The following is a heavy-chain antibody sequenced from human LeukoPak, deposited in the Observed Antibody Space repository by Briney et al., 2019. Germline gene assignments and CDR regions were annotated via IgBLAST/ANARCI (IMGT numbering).Heavy chain of an antibody. J-gene: IGHJ4*02. CDR3: ARRRYYFWSGTDTLEFDY. CDR2: IYYSGST. V-gene: IGHV4-59*01. Sequence: SETLSLTCTVSGGSISSYYWSWLRQPPGKGLEWIGYIYYSGSTNYNPSLKSRVTISVDTSKNQFSLKLSSVTAADTAVYYCARRRYYFWSGTDTLEFDYWGQGTLVTVSS. D-gene: IGHD3-3*01. CDR1: GGSISSYY.